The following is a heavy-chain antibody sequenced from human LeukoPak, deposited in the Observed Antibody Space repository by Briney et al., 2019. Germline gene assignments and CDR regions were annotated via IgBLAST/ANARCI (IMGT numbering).Heavy chain of an antibody. D-gene: IGHD1-1*01. CDR1: NFSFSSYS. CDR3: ARGWRARLSAFDV. CDR2: ISSSGSTI. J-gene: IGHJ3*01. Sequence: QAGGSLRLSCVASNFSFSSYSMNWVRQAPGKGLEWVSYISSSGSTIHYAASVKGRFTIARDNVKNSLYLQMVSLRADDTALYYCARGWRARLSAFDVWGVGTMVTVSS. V-gene: IGHV3-48*01.